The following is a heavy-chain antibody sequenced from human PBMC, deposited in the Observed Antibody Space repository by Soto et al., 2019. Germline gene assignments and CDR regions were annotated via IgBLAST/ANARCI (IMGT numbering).Heavy chain of an antibody. CDR2: MNPNSGNT. D-gene: IGHD2-21*02. CDR1: GYTFTTYD. V-gene: IGHV1-8*01. J-gene: IGHJ5*01. Sequence: QVQLVQSGAEVKKPGASVKVSCKASGYTFTTYDIYWVRQATGQGLEWMGWMNPNSGNTGYAQKFQGRVTMPRNTSISTAYMELSSLRSDDTAVYYCARKTTAWSAADSWGQGTLVTVSS. CDR3: ARKTTAWSAADS.